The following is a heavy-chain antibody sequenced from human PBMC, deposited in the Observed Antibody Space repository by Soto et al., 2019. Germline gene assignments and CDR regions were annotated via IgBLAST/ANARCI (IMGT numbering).Heavy chain of an antibody. CDR3: ARHPWSAGSLNWFDP. V-gene: IGHV4-39*01. CDR1: GDSISNIIYY. D-gene: IGHD2-15*01. CDR2: IYYTGST. Sequence: QLQLQESGPGLVKPSETLSLTCTVSGDSISNIIYYWAWIRQPPGKGLEWIGSIYYTGSTYYTPSLKSRLTISLHTSVNQFSLKLSSVTASDTAVYYCARHPWSAGSLNWFDPWGQGTLVTVSS. J-gene: IGHJ5*02.